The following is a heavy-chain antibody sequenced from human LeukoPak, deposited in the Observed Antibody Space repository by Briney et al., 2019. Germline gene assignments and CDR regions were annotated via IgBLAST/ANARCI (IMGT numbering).Heavy chain of an antibody. CDR2: IYSSGST. J-gene: IGHJ4*02. CDR3: AREARGGSTYFDN. V-gene: IGHV4-4*07. Sequence: SETLSLTCTVSGGSISGYFWAWIRRPAGKGLEWIGRIYSSGSTNYNLSLKSRVTMSVDTSKNQLSLRLSSVTAADTAVYYCAREARGGSTYFDNWGQGTLVTVSS. CDR1: GGSISGYF. D-gene: IGHD1-26*01.